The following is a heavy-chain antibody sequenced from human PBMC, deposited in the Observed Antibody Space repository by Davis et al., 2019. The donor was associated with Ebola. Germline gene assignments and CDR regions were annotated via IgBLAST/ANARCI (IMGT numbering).Heavy chain of an antibody. Sequence: GGSLRLSCAASGFTFSSHGMNWVRQAPRKGLEWVSYISSSARAIYYADSVKGRFTISRDNSKNTLYLQMNSLRAEDTAVYYCAKGEIIAVAALFDYWGQGTLVTVSS. V-gene: IGHV3-48*01. CDR1: GFTFSSHG. D-gene: IGHD6-19*01. J-gene: IGHJ4*02. CDR3: AKGEIIAVAALFDY. CDR2: ISSSARAI.